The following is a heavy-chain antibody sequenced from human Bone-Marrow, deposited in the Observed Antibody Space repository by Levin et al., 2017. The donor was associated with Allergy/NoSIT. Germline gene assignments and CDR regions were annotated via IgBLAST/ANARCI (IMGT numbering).Heavy chain of an antibody. J-gene: IGHJ6*02. V-gene: IGHV3-15*01. CDR3: TTDLSLWYCGGGSCYSMDV. D-gene: IGHD2-15*01. CDR2: IKTKTDGDST. Sequence: GESLKISCAASGFSFSNTWMSWVRQAPGKGLEWVGHIKTKTDGDSTDYAAPVKGRFTISRDDSKDMLYLQMNSLKTDDTAVYYCTTDLSLWYCGGGSCYSMDVWGHGTTVTVSS. CDR1: GFSFSNTW.